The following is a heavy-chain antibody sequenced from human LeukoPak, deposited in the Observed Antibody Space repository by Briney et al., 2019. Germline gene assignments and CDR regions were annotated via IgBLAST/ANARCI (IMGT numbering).Heavy chain of an antibody. D-gene: IGHD2-2*01. CDR1: GFIFSLYW. CDR3: AKCIVVVPAAEYHY. J-gene: IGHJ4*02. CDR2: IEGGAIDT. V-gene: IGHV3-74*01. Sequence: GGSLRLSCKASGFIFSLYWMHWVRQVPGKGLVWVSRIEGGAIDTDYADFVKGRFTISRDNSKNTLYLQMNSLRAEDTAVYYCAKCIVVVPAAEYHYWGQGTLVTVSS.